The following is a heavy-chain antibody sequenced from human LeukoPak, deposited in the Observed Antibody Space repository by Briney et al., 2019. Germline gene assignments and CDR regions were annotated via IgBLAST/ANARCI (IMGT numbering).Heavy chain of an antibody. CDR2: IYYSGIT. J-gene: IGHJ3*01. CDR3: ARNATSRSFDV. D-gene: IGHD3-16*02. Sequence: SETLSLTCAVSGGSISSSSYSWGWIRQPPGKGLEWIGTIYYSGITYYNPSLKSRITISVDTSKDQFFLRLSSVTAADTAMYYCARNATSRSFDVWGQGTMVTVSS. V-gene: IGHV4-39*01. CDR1: GGSISSSSYS.